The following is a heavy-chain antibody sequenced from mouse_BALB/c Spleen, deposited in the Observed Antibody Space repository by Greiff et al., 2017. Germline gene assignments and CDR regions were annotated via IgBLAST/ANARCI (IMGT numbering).Heavy chain of an antibody. J-gene: IGHJ4*01. CDR1: GYTFTSYW. CDR3: ARSIHLYAMDY. CDR2: IAPGSGST. V-gene: IGHV1S41*01. D-gene: IGHD1-2*01. Sequence: ELVRPGASVKLSCKASGYTFTSYWINWIKQRPGQGLEWIGRIAPGSGSTYYNEMFKGKATLTVDTSSSTAYIQLSSLSPEDSAVYFCARSIHLYAMDYWGQGTSVTVSS.